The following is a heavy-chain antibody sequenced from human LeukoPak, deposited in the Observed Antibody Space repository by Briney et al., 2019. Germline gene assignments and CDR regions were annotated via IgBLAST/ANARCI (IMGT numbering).Heavy chain of an antibody. V-gene: IGHV3-23*01. J-gene: IGHJ3*02. CDR3: ARDRRNYYDSSGPSDAFDI. CDR1: AFTFSNYA. Sequence: GGSLRLSCAASAFTFSNYAMNWVRQAPGKGLEWVSAISGSGNTVHYADSVKGRFTISRDNSKNTPYLQMNSLRAEDTAVYYCARDRRNYYDSSGPSDAFDIWGQGTMVTVSS. D-gene: IGHD3-22*01. CDR2: ISGSGNTV.